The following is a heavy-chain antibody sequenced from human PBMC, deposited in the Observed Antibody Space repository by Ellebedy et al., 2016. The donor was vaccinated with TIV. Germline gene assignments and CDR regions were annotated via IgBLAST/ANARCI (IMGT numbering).Heavy chain of an antibody. Sequence: PGGSLRLSCAASGFTFSSNSMSWVPQAPGKGLEWVSVIYSGGSTYYADSVKGRFTISRDNSKNTLYLQMNRLRAEDTAVYYWGSLSSGRWFVDYWGQGTLVTVSS. J-gene: IGHJ4*02. V-gene: IGHV3-66*01. CDR2: IYSGGST. CDR3: GSLSSGRWFVDY. D-gene: IGHD3-22*01. CDR1: GFTFSSNS.